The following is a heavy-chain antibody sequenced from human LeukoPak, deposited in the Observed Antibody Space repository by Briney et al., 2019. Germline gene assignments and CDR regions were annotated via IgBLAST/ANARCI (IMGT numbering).Heavy chain of an antibody. CDR2: IYPGDSDT. J-gene: IGHJ3*02. Sequence: GESLKISCKGSGYSFTSYWIGWVRQVPGKGLEWMGIIYPGDSDTRYSPSFQGQVTISADKSISTAYLQWSSLKASDTAMYYCARPGEDSSGWTDAFDIWGQGTMVTVSS. V-gene: IGHV5-51*01. D-gene: IGHD6-19*01. CDR3: ARPGEDSSGWTDAFDI. CDR1: GYSFTSYW.